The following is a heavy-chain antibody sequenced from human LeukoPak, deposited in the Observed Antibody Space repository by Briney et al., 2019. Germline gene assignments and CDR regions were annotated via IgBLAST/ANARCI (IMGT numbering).Heavy chain of an antibody. J-gene: IGHJ4*02. D-gene: IGHD1-26*01. CDR1: GFTLSSYW. CDR3: ARDKVVGATYFDN. CDR2: LKQDGSEE. V-gene: IGHV3-7*01. Sequence: GGSLRLSCAASGFTLSSYWMNWFGKAPGKGQEWVANLKQDGSEEYYVDSVKGRFTISRDSAENSLYLQMNSLRDDDTALYYCARDKVVGATYFDNWGQGILGTVSS.